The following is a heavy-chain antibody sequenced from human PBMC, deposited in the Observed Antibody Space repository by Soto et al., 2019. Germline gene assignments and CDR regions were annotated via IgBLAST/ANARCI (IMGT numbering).Heavy chain of an antibody. CDR3: AHRPVAVADDVFDY. D-gene: IGHD6-19*01. CDR2: IYWDETK. V-gene: IGHV2-5*02. CDR1: GFSLSTTGVG. Sequence: QITLKESGPTLVKPTQTLTLTCTFSGFSLSTTGVGVGWIRQPPGKALEWLALIYWDETKRYSPSLKSRLTTTKDTSKNQVVLTMTNMDPVDTATYYCAHRPVAVADDVFDYWGQGTLVTISS. J-gene: IGHJ4*02.